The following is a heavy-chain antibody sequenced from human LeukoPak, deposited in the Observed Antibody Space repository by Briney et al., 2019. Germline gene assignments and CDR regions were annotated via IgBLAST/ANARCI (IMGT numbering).Heavy chain of an antibody. CDR3: TRFEGYYDSSGYFFSSGFDY. CDR2: ISAYNGNT. V-gene: IGHV1-18*01. CDR1: GYTFTSYG. Sequence: EASVKVSCKASGYTFTSYGISWVRQAPGQGLEWMGWISAYNGNTNYAQKLQGRVTMTTDTSTSTAYMELRSLRSDDTAVYYCTRFEGYYDSSGYFFSSGFDYWGQGTLVTVSP. J-gene: IGHJ4*02. D-gene: IGHD3-22*01.